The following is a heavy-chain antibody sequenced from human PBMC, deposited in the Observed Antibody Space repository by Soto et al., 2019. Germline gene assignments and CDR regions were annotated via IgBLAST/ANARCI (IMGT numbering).Heavy chain of an antibody. V-gene: IGHV1-69*13. CDR1: GYTFSSYA. Sequence: GASVKVSCKASGYTFSSYAISWVRQAPGQGLEWMGGIIPIFGTANYAQKFQGRVTITADESTSTAYMELSSLRSEDTAVYYCAILLVPAAKYYYYYYGMDVWGQGTTVTVSS. CDR2: IIPIFGTA. D-gene: IGHD2-2*01. J-gene: IGHJ6*02. CDR3: AILLVPAAKYYYYYYGMDV.